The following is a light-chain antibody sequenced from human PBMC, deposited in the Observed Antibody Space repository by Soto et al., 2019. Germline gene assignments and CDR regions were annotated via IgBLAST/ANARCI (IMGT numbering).Light chain of an antibody. J-gene: IGKJ1*01. V-gene: IGKV3-15*01. CDR3: QQYDKWPQT. CDR1: QSVASN. Sequence: ELVMTQSPATLSVSPGERATLSCRASQSVASNLAWYQHKPGQAPRLLIYGASTRATGIPARFSGRGSGTEFTLTISSLQSVDFAVYYCQQYDKWPQTFGQGTKVDIK. CDR2: GAS.